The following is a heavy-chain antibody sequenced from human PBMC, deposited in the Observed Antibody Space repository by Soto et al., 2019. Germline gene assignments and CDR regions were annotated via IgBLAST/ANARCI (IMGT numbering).Heavy chain of an antibody. J-gene: IGHJ3*02. CDR2: INPSGGST. V-gene: IGHV1-46*03. D-gene: IGHD3-22*01. Sequence: GASVKVSCKASGYTFTSYYMHWVRQAPGQGLEWMGIINPSGGSTSYAQKFQGRVTMTRDTSTSTVYMELSSLRSEDTAVYYCAREVTIILVLGRHDAFDIWGQGTMVTLS. CDR3: AREVTIILVLGRHDAFDI. CDR1: GYTFTSYY.